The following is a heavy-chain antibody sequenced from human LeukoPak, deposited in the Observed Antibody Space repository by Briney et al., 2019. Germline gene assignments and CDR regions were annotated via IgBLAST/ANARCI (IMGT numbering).Heavy chain of an antibody. CDR2: VNPNNGGT. CDR1: GYTFTGYH. Sequence: ASVKVSCKVSGYTFTGYHMHWLRQAPGQGLEWMGWVNPNNGGTNYAQRFQGRVTMTRDTSISTAYMELSRLRFDDTAVYYCASGPSLGTTHPYFDYWGQGTLVTVSS. CDR3: ASGPSLGTTHPYFDY. D-gene: IGHD2-15*01. J-gene: IGHJ4*02. V-gene: IGHV1-2*02.